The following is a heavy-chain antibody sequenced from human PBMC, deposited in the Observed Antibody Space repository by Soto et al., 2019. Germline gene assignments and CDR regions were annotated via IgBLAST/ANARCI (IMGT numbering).Heavy chain of an antibody. CDR3: PGSMSFAFDI. V-gene: IGHV3-73*01. CDR2: ITSTADTDAT. Sequence: EVQLVESGGGLVQPGGSLKLSCAGSGFSLRDSVMHWVRQVSGKGLEWVGRITSTADTDATAYTASVKGRFTVSRYDSTNTEYLQMNSLKTEDTDVYSCPGSMSFAFDIWGQGTMVHVSS. CDR1: GFSLRDSV. J-gene: IGHJ3*02.